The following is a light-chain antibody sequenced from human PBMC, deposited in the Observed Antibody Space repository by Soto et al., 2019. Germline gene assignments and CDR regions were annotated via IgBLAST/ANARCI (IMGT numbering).Light chain of an antibody. CDR1: QGISSW. CDR3: QQYDDYSRGT. CDR2: DAS. Sequence: DIQMTQSPSTLSASVRDRVTITCRASQGISSWLAWYQQKPGKAPKLLIYDASSLESGVPSRFSGSGSGTDFTLTINSLQPDDFATYYCQQYDDYSRGTFGQGTKVEIK. J-gene: IGKJ1*01. V-gene: IGKV1-5*01.